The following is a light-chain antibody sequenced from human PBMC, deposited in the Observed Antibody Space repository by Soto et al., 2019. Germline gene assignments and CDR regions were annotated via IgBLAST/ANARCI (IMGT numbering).Light chain of an antibody. CDR3: CSYAGSSTPLI. CDR2: EVS. J-gene: IGLJ1*01. Sequence: QSVLTQPASVSGSPGQSITLSCTGTSSDVGSYNLVSWYQQHPGKAPKLMIYEVSKRPSGVSNRCSGSKSGNTASLTISGLQAEDEADYYCCSYAGSSTPLIFGTGTKLTVL. V-gene: IGLV2-23*02. CDR1: SSDVGSYNL.